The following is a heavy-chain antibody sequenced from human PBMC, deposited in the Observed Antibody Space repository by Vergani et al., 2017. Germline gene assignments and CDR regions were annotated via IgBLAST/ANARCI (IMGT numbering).Heavy chain of an antibody. D-gene: IGHD4-17*01. CDR2: IYTSGST. J-gene: IGHJ6*03. CDR1: GGSISSGSYY. CDR3: ARDSPTVTTGYYYYYMDV. V-gene: IGHV4-61*02. Sequence: QVQLQESGPGLVKPSQTLSLTCTVSGGSISSGSYYWSWIRQPAGKGLEWIGRIYTSGSTNYNPSLKSRVTISVDTSKNQFSLKLSSVTAADTAVYYCARDSPTVTTGYYYYYMDVWGKGTTVTVSS.